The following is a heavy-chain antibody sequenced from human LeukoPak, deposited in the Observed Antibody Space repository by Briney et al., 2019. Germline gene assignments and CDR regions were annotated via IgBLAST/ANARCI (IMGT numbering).Heavy chain of an antibody. Sequence: SETLFLTCAVSGYSISSGYYWGWIRQPPGKGLEWIGSIYQSGNTYYNPSLKSRVTISVDTSKNQFSLKLSSVTAADTAVYYCARTYYYDSSGYAYFDYWGQGTLVTVSS. CDR1: GYSISSGYY. D-gene: IGHD3-22*01. CDR2: IYQSGNT. CDR3: ARTYYYDSSGYAYFDY. V-gene: IGHV4-38-2*01. J-gene: IGHJ4*02.